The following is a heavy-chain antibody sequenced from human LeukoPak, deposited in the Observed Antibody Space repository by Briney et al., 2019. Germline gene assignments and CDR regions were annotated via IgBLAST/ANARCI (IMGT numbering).Heavy chain of an antibody. CDR1: GYTFTSYG. CDR3: ARDTIFGVVTKRQYYYYGMDV. V-gene: IGHV1-18*01. CDR2: ISAYNGNT. Sequence: RASVKVSCKASGYTFTSYGISWVRQAPGQGLEWMGWISAYNGNTNYARKLQGRVTMTTDTSTSTAYMELRSLRSDDTAVYYCARDTIFGVVTKRQYYYYGMDVWGQGTTVTVSS. D-gene: IGHD3-3*01. J-gene: IGHJ6*02.